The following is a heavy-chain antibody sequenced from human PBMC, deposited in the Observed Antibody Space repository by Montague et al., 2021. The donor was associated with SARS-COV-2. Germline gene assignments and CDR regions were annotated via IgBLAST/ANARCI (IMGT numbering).Heavy chain of an antibody. CDR3: ARDNYSDRGYYGLDV. V-gene: IGHV4-59*01. CDR2: IYYTGST. D-gene: IGHD1-26*01. J-gene: IGHJ6*02. CDR1: GGSIGTYY. Sequence: SETLSLTCTVSGGSIGTYYWNWIRQPPGKGLEWLGYIYYTGSTNYSPSLKSRVTISMDTSRDQLSLRLKSVTAADTAVYYCARDNYSDRGYYGLDVWGQGTTVTVSS.